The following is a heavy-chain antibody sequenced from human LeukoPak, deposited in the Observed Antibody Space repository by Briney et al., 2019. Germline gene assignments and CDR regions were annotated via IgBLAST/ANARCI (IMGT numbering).Heavy chain of an antibody. J-gene: IGHJ4*02. Sequence: GGSLRLSCVASGFTFSSYALSWVRQAPGKGLDCVSVISGSDGYTYYADSVKGRFTISRDNSKNTLYLQMNSLKAEDTAIYYCAKQDTSMDYFDYWGRGTLVSVSS. V-gene: IGHV3-23*01. D-gene: IGHD5-18*01. CDR3: AKQDTSMDYFDY. CDR1: GFTFSSYA. CDR2: ISGSDGYT.